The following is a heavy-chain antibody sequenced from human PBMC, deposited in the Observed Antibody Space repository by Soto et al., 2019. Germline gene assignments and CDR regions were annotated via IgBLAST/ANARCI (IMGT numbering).Heavy chain of an antibody. D-gene: IGHD2-15*01. V-gene: IGHV2-5*02. J-gene: IGHJ4*02. CDR2: IYWDDDK. Sequence: SGPTLVNPTQTLTLTCTFSGFSLSTSGVGVGWIRQPPGKALEWLALIYWDDDKRYSPSLKSRLTITKDTSKNQVVLTMTNMDPVDTATYYCAHRPSYCSGGSCYSGFDYCGQGTLVTVSS. CDR3: AHRPSYCSGGSCYSGFDY. CDR1: GFSLSTSGVG.